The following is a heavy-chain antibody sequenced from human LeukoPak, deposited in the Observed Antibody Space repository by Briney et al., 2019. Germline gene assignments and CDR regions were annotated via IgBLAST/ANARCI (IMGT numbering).Heavy chain of an antibody. Sequence: GGSLRLSCAASGFTFSSYEMNWVRQAPAKGLEWVAVISYDGSNKYYADSVKGRFTISRDNSKNTLYLQMNSLRAEDTAVYYCARDTVTDYYYYMDVWGKGTTVTVSS. V-gene: IGHV3-30*04. CDR1: GFTFSSYE. CDR2: ISYDGSNK. D-gene: IGHD4-17*01. J-gene: IGHJ6*03. CDR3: ARDTVTDYYYYMDV.